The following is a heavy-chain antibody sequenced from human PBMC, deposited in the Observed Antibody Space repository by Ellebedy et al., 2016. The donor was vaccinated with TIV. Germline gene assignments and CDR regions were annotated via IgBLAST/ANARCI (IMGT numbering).Heavy chain of an antibody. J-gene: IGHJ4*02. Sequence: GGSLRLSCAASGFTFSNYWMTWVRQAPGRGLEWVAVISYDGSNKYYADSVKGRFTISRDNSKNTLYLQMNSLRADDTAVYYCAKLDSSGFYYGRFDYWGQGTLVTVSS. CDR3: AKLDSSGFYYGRFDY. CDR1: GFTFSNYW. CDR2: ISYDGSNK. V-gene: IGHV3-30*18. D-gene: IGHD3-22*01.